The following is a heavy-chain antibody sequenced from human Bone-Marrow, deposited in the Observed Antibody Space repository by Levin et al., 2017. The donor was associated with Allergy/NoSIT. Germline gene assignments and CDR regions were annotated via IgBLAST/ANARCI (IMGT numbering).Heavy chain of an antibody. CDR1: GGSVSSLSYY. Sequence: SETLSLTCTVSGGSVSSLSYYWSWIRQPPGTGLEYIGYVYYTGCTNYNPSLKSRVSISLATSKAQFSLKLNSVTDADTAVYYCARVQWGFDYWDQGTLVTVSS. CDR3: ARVQWGFDY. D-gene: IGHD1-26*01. V-gene: IGHV4-61*01. J-gene: IGHJ4*02. CDR2: VYYTGCT.